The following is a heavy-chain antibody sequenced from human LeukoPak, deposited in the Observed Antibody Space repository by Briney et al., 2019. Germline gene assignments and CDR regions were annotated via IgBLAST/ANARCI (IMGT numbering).Heavy chain of an antibody. V-gene: IGHV3-9*01. D-gene: IGHD3-16*01. CDR3: ARTLGVYYYYYMDV. CDR2: ISWNSGSI. J-gene: IGHJ6*03. CDR1: GFTFDDYA. Sequence: GGSLRLSCAASGFTFDDYAMHWVRQAPGKGLEWVSGISWNSGSIGYADSVKGRFTISRDNAKNSLYLQMNSLRAEDTAVYYCARTLGVYYYYYMDVWGKGTTVTVSS.